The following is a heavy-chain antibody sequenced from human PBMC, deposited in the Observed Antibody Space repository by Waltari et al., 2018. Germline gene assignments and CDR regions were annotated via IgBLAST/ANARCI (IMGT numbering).Heavy chain of an antibody. Sequence: QVQLQESGPGLVKPSQTLSLTCIVSGDSIRSSNYNWSWIRQPAGKGLEWIGRTYSSGSANYNPSLKGRVTMSVDMSKNQFSLKLSSVTAADTAVYYCARDRIAVAGYYYYGMDVWGQGTTVTVSS. V-gene: IGHV4-61*02. CDR1: GDSIRSSNYN. CDR3: ARDRIAVAGYYYYGMDV. CDR2: TYSSGSA. J-gene: IGHJ6*02. D-gene: IGHD6-19*01.